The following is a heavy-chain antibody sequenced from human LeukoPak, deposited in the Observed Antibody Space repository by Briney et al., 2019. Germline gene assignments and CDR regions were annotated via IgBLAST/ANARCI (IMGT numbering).Heavy chain of an antibody. D-gene: IGHD6-25*01. Sequence: GGSLRLSCAASGFTFSSYWIHWVRQAPGKGLVWVSRINRDGSSTDYADSVKGRFTISRDNAKNALYLQMNSLRVEDTAVYYCARVGSSGVYYYYYYMDVWGKGTTVTVSS. CDR2: INRDGSST. J-gene: IGHJ6*03. CDR1: GFTFSSYW. V-gene: IGHV3-74*01. CDR3: ARVGSSGVYYYYYYMDV.